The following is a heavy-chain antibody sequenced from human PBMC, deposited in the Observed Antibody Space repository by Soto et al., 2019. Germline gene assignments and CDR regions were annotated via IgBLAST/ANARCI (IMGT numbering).Heavy chain of an antibody. D-gene: IGHD1-26*01. V-gene: IGHV1-18*04. CDR2: ISAYNGNT. Sequence: VASVKVSCKASGYTFTSYGISWVRQAPGQGLEWMGWISAYNGNTNYAQKLQGRVTMTTDTSTSTAYMELRSLRSDDTAVYYCARDKKVVVGAPGRLRLIDYWGQGTLVTVSS. J-gene: IGHJ4*02. CDR3: ARDKKVVVGAPGRLRLIDY. CDR1: GYTFTSYG.